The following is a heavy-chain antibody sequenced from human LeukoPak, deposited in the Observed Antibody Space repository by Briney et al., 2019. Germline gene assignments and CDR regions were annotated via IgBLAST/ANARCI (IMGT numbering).Heavy chain of an antibody. CDR2: ISSISSIV. CDR3: TRSSPGREAGKPNFDY. Sequence: PGGSLRLSCAASGFTFRTYSMSWGRQTPREGLEWGSYISSISSIVYYADSVKVRFTISRAHARNSLSLQMNILTAEDPAVHYCTRSSPGREAGKPNFDYWGEGTLVTVSS. J-gene: IGHJ4*02. CDR1: GFTFRTYS. D-gene: IGHD6-13*01. V-gene: IGHV3-48*01.